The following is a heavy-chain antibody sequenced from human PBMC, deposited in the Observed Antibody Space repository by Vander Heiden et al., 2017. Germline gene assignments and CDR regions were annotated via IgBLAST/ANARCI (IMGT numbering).Heavy chain of an antibody. D-gene: IGHD5-18*01. J-gene: IGHJ4*02. V-gene: IGHV3-48*02. Sequence: EVQLVESGGGLVQPGGSLRLSCAAASGFTFSRYNMNWVRQAPGKGLEWISYISASSSTIYYADSVKGRFTISRDNAKNSLYLQMNSLRDEDTAVYYCVRAPSGDSYGYYYWGQGTLVTVSS. CDR1: GFTFSRYN. CDR2: ISASSSTI. CDR3: VRAPSGDSYGYYY.